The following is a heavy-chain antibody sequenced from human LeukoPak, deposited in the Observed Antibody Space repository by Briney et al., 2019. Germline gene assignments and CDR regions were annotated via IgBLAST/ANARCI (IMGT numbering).Heavy chain of an antibody. D-gene: IGHD6-6*01. CDR2: ISYDGSNK. V-gene: IGHV3-30-3*01. Sequence: PGGSLRHSCAASGFTFSSYAMHWVRQAPGKGLEWVAVISYDGSNKYYADSVKGRFTISRDNSKNTLYLQMNSLRAEDTAVYYCARERIAARRGYFDYWGQGTLVTVSS. CDR1: GFTFSSYA. J-gene: IGHJ4*02. CDR3: ARERIAARRGYFDY.